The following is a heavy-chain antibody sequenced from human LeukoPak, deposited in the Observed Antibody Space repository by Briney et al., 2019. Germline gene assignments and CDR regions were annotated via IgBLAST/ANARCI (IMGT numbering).Heavy chain of an antibody. J-gene: IGHJ3*02. CDR2: ISYDGSDK. V-gene: IGHV3-30-3*01. CDR3: ARDRGIRRAAADPSDAFDI. Sequence: PGGSLRLSCVASGFTFNSYAIHWVRQAPGKGLEWVAVISYDGSDKYYADSVKGRFTISRDNSKNTLYLQMNSLRAEDTAVYYCARDRGIRRAAADPSDAFDIWGQGTMVTVSS. CDR1: GFTFNSYA. D-gene: IGHD6-13*01.